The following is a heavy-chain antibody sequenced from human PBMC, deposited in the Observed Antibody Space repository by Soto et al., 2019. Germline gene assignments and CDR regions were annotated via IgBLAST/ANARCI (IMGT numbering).Heavy chain of an antibody. V-gene: IGHV3-13*05. D-gene: IGHD2-15*01. CDR2: IGTAGDP. Sequence: EVQLVESGGGLVQPGGSLRLSCAASGFTFNNYDMHWVRQSTGKGLEWVSTIGTAGDPYYLDSVKGRFTISREDATNFLYLQMHSLRAADSAVYYCARGADCRGGTCYSWYFDLWGRGTLVTVSS. CDR1: GFTFNNYD. CDR3: ARGADCRGGTCYSWYFDL. J-gene: IGHJ2*01.